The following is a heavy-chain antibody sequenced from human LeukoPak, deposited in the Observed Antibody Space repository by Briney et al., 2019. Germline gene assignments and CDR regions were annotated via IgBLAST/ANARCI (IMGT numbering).Heavy chain of an antibody. V-gene: IGHV4-30-2*01. J-gene: IGHJ6*02. CDR3: ARAHVVRGVIGYYYYGMDV. CDR2: IYHSGST. Sequence: PSQTLSLTCAVSGGSISSGGYSWSWIRQPPGKGLEWIGYIYHSGSTYYNPSLKSRATISVDRSKNQFSLKLSSVTAADTAVYYCARAHVVRGVIGYYYYGMDVWGQGTTVTVSS. D-gene: IGHD3-10*01. CDR1: GGSISSGGYS.